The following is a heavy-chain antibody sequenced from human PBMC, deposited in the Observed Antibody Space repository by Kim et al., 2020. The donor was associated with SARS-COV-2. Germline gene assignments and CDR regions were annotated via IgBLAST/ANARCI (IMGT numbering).Heavy chain of an antibody. Sequence: YAQKLQGRVTMTTDTSTSTAYMGLRSLGSDDTAVYYCARGWLRSSWHVDYWGQGTLVTVSS. CDR3: ARGWLRSSWHVDY. V-gene: IGHV1-18*01. D-gene: IGHD6-13*01. J-gene: IGHJ4*02.